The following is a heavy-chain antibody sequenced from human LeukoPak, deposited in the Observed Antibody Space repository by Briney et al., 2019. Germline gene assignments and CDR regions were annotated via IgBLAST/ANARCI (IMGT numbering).Heavy chain of an antibody. CDR1: GGTFSSYA. J-gene: IGHJ3*02. Sequence: GASVKVSCKASGGTFSSYAISWVRQAPGQGLEWMGGIIPNSGGTNYAQKFQGRVTMTRDTSISTAYMELSRLRSDDTAVYYCARDLPGGDILTGSVDHDAFDIWGQGTMVTVSS. CDR3: ARDLPGGDILTGSVDHDAFDI. CDR2: IIPNSGGT. V-gene: IGHV1-2*02. D-gene: IGHD3-9*01.